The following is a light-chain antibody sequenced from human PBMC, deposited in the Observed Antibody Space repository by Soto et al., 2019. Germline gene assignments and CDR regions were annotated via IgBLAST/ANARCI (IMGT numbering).Light chain of an antibody. CDR2: SAS. V-gene: IGKV3-15*01. J-gene: IGKJ5*01. CDR1: QSVNNN. Sequence: EIVMTQSPVTLSVSPGERATLSCTASQSVNNNVAWYQQKPGHTPRLLIYSASIGATGTPARFSGSGSGSDFTLTISSLQSEDFAVYYCQQRNIWPPVTFGQGTRLEIK. CDR3: QQRNIWPPVT.